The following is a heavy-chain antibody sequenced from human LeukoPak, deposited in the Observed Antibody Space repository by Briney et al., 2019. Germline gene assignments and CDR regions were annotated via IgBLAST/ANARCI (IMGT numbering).Heavy chain of an antibody. CDR1: GFTFSSYA. D-gene: IGHD6-19*01. CDR2: ISGSGGST. J-gene: IGHJ4*02. CDR3: AKDGSSGWDYYFDY. Sequence: GGSLRLSCAASGFTFSSYAMSWVRQAPGKGLEWVSAISGSGGSTYYADSVKGRFTISSDNSKNTLYLQMNSLRAEDTAVYYCAKDGSSGWDYYFDYWGQGTLVTVSS. V-gene: IGHV3-23*01.